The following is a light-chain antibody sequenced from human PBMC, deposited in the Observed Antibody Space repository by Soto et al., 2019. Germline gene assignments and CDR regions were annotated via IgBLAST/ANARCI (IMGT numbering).Light chain of an antibody. V-gene: IGLV1-44*01. CDR2: SDN. Sequence: QSVLTQPPSASGTPGQRVTISCSGSNSNIGSNLVTWYQQLPGTAPKCLIYSDNQRPSGVPDRISGSRSGTSASLAISGLQSEDEAEYYCAAWDDSLRGRVFGGGTQLTV. CDR1: NSNIGSNL. J-gene: IGLJ2*01. CDR3: AAWDDSLRGRV.